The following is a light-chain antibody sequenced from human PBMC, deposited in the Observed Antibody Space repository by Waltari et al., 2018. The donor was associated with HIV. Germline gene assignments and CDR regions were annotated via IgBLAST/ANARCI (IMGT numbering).Light chain of an antibody. CDR1: QSVRFN. V-gene: IGKV3-15*01. J-gene: IGKJ1*01. CDR3: QQYQSWPRT. CDR2: GAS. Sequence: EIVMTQSPATLSVSPGDRATLSCRASQSVRFNLAWFQQRPGQAPRLLIYGASTRATGVSARVSGSGAGTEFTFSISSLQSEDIAVYYCQQYQSWPRTFGQGTKVEVK.